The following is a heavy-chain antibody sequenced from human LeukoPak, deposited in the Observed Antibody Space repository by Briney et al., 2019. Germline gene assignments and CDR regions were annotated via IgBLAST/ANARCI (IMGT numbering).Heavy chain of an antibody. J-gene: IGHJ3*02. CDR2: ISYDGSNK. CDR1: GFTFSSCG. Sequence: GRSLRLSCAASGFTFSSCGMHWVRQAPGKGLEWVAVISYDGSNKYYADSVKGRFTISRDNSKNTLFLEMNSLRAEVTAVYYCAKALTSGWYLDAFNIWGQGTMVTVSS. CDR3: AKALTSGWYLDAFNI. D-gene: IGHD6-19*01. V-gene: IGHV3-30*18.